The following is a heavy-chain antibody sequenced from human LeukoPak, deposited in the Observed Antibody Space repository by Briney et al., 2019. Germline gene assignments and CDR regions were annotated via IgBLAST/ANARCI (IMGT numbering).Heavy chain of an antibody. CDR3: AILWGYSSSWYEFWFDP. D-gene: IGHD6-13*01. V-gene: IGHV1-69*06. Sequence: ASVTVSFKASGGTFIIYGISWVGQAPGQGGEGMGGIIAIFGTANYTQKFQGRGTITADKSTSTAYMELSSLRSEDTAVYYCAILWGYSSSWYEFWFDPWGQGTLVTVSS. CDR1: GGTFIIYG. J-gene: IGHJ5*02. CDR2: IIAIFGTA.